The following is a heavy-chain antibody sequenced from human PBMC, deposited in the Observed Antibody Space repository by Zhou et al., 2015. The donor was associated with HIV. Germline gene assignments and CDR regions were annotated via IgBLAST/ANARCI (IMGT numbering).Heavy chain of an antibody. V-gene: IGHV1-69*01. CDR2: ITPTFGGA. CDR3: ARGKLLWFGGSGHYVMDV. J-gene: IGHJ6*01. D-gene: IGHD3-10*01. CDR1: GDTFSAYS. Sequence: QVQLVQSGAEVKKPGSSVKVSCKTSGDTFSAYSISWVRQAPGQGLEWMGGITPTFGGADYAQKLHGRVTITADESTRTAYMELSSLRSDDTAVYYCARGKLLWFGGSGHYVMDVWGQGTTVTVSS.